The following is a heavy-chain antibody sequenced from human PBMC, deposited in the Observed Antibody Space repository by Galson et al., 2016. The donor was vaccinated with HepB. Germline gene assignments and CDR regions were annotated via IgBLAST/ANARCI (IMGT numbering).Heavy chain of an antibody. CDR3: TVGATVS. CDR2: IKKNIDGGTT. Sequence: SLRLSCAASGFTFINAWMSWVRQAPGKGLEWVGRIKKNIDGGTTDYAAPVKGRFTISRDDSKDALYLQINNLKIEDTAVYYCTVGATVSWGQGTLVIVSS. CDR1: GFTFINAW. J-gene: IGHJ5*02. V-gene: IGHV3-15*01. D-gene: IGHD1-26*01.